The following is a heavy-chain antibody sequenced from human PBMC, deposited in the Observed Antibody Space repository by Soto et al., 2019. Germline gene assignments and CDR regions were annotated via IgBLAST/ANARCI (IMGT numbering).Heavy chain of an antibody. D-gene: IGHD5-18*01. J-gene: IGHJ4*02. CDR3: AKQADSGYSYGYDY. V-gene: IGHV3-30-3*02. Sequence: PGGSLRLSCAASGFTFSSYAMHWVRQAPGKGLEWVSVISYDGSNKYYADSVKGRFTISRDNSKNTLYLQMNSLRAEDTAVYYCAKQADSGYSYGYDYWGQGTLVTAPQ. CDR2: ISYDGSNK. CDR1: GFTFSSYA.